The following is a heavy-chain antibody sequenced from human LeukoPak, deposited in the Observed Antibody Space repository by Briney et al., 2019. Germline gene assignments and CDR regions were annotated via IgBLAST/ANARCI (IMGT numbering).Heavy chain of an antibody. J-gene: IGHJ6*03. CDR3: ARHFGSGSGSYYNLYGYYYYYMDV. V-gene: IGHV4-38-2*01. Sequence: ASETLSLTCAVSGYSISSGYYWGWIRQPPGKGLEWIGSIYHSGSTYYNPSLKSRVTISVDTSKNQFSLKLSSVTAADTAIYYCARHFGSGSGSYYNLYGYYYYYMDVWGKGTTVTVSS. CDR1: GYSISSGYY. CDR2: IYHSGST. D-gene: IGHD3-10*01.